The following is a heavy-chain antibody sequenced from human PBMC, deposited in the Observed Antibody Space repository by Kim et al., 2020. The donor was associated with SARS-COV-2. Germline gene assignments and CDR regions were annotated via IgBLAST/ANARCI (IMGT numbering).Heavy chain of an antibody. D-gene: IGHD3-3*01. Sequence: SRVTISVDTSKNQFSLKLSSVTAADTAVYYCARHPSNTIFGVLIFEGWFDPWGQGTLVTVSS. J-gene: IGHJ5*02. V-gene: IGHV4-59*08. CDR3: ARHPSNTIFGVLIFEGWFDP.